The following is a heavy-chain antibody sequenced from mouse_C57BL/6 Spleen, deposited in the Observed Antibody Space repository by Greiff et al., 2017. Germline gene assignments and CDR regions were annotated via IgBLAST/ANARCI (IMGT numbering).Heavy chain of an antibody. CDR1: GFNIKDDY. V-gene: IGHV14-1*01. CDR2: IDPEDGDT. Sequence: EVQLQQSGAELVRPGASVKLSCTASGFNIKDDYMHWVKQRPEQGLEWIGWIDPEDGDTEYAPKFQGKATMTADTSSNTAYLQLSSLTSEDTAVYYCTTDGYYLYYFDYWGQGTTLTVSS. J-gene: IGHJ2*01. D-gene: IGHD2-3*01. CDR3: TTDGYYLYYFDY.